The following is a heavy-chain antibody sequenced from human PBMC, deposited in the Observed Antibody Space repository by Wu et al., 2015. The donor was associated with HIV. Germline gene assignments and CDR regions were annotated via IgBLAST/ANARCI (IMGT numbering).Heavy chain of an antibody. D-gene: IGHD3-22*01. CDR1: GGNFRSYA. CDR3: ARVFEDSSGYYSWFDP. CDR2: IVPIFGSP. V-gene: IGHV1-69*12. J-gene: IGHJ5*02. Sequence: QVQLVQSGAEVKKPGSSVRVSCKASGGNFRSYAMTWVRQAPGQGLEWMGGIVPIFGSPKYAQRFQGRVTITADESTSTAYMDLSSLTSDDTAVYYCARVFEDSSGYYSWFDPWGQGTLVTVSS.